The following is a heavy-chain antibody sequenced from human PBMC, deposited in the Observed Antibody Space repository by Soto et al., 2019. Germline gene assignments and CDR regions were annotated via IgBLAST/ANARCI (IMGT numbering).Heavy chain of an antibody. J-gene: IGHJ4*02. CDR1: GGSISSGDYY. CDR3: ARGLSDGDYAVYYFDY. D-gene: IGHD4-17*01. Sequence: PSETLSLTCTVSGGSISSGDYYWSWIRQPPGKGLEWIGYIYYSGSTYYNPSLKSRVTISVDTSKNQFSLKLSSVTAADTAVYYCARGLSDGDYAVYYFDYWGQGTLVTVSS. CDR2: IYYSGST. V-gene: IGHV4-30-4*01.